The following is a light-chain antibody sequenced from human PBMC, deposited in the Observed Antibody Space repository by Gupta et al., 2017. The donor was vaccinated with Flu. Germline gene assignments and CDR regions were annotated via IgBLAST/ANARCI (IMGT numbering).Light chain of an antibody. V-gene: IGLV1-47*01. Sequence: RVTISCSGSRSNIGNDNVYWYHQVPGTAPKLLIYRNNQRPSGVPDRISGSKSGTSASLANSGLRAEDEGDYYCAAWDDSRRGWVFGGGTKLTVL. CDR3: AAWDDSRRGWV. CDR2: RNN. J-gene: IGLJ3*02. CDR1: RSNIGNDN.